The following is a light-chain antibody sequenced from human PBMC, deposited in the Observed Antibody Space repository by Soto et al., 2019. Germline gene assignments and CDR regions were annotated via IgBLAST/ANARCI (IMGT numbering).Light chain of an antibody. Sequence: EIVLTQSPGTLSLSPGERATLSCRASQSVSSSYLAWYQQKPGQAPRLLIYGASSRATGIPDRFSGSGSGKHFTLTISRPEPEDFAVYYCQQSGSSPTFGQGPKVE. CDR2: GAS. V-gene: IGKV3-20*01. CDR3: QQSGSSPT. CDR1: QSVSSSY. J-gene: IGKJ1*01.